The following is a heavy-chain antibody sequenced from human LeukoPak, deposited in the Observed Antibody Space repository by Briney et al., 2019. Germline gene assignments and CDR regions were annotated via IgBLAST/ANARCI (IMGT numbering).Heavy chain of an antibody. CDR2: ISYDVSDK. Sequence: GGSLRLSCAASGFTFSSYPMPWVRQAPGKGLECVAVISYDVSDKSYADSVMGRFTISRDNSRKTLYLQMNSLRAEDTAVYYCAREASEKGGIDYWGQGTLVTVSS. CDR3: AREASEKGGIDY. CDR1: GFTFSSYP. V-gene: IGHV3-30-3*01. D-gene: IGHD2-2*01. J-gene: IGHJ4*02.